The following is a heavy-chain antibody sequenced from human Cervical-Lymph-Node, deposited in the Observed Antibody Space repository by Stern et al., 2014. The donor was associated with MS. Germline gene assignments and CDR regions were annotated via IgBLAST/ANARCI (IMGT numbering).Heavy chain of an antibody. CDR2: IYWDDVK. J-gene: IGHJ5*02. V-gene: IGHV2-5*02. Sequence: QVTLRESGPTLVKPTQTLTLTCTFSGFSLSTRGAGVGWIRQPPGKALEWLALIYWDDVKRYSPSLKSTLTITKDTYKRQLDLKMTNMDPVDTATYYCAHRRYSSSWYDYNWFDPWGQGTLVTVSS. D-gene: IGHD6-13*01. CDR3: AHRRYSSSWYDYNWFDP. CDR1: GFSLSTRGAG.